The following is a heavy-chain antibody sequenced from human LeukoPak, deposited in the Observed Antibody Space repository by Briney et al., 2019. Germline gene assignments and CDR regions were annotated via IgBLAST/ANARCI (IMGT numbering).Heavy chain of an antibody. CDR2: ISWDGGST. CDR1: GFTFDDYT. D-gene: IGHD3-22*01. Sequence: PGGSLRLSCAASGFTFDDYTMHWVRRAPGKGLEWVSLISWDGGSTYYADSVKGRFTISRDNSKNSLYLQMNSLRTEDTALYYCAKDIFPDSSGYYSPYYYGMDVWGQGTTVTVSS. V-gene: IGHV3-43*01. CDR3: AKDIFPDSSGYYSPYYYGMDV. J-gene: IGHJ6*02.